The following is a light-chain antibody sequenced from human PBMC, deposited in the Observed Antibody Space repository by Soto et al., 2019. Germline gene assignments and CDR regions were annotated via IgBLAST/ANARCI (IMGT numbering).Light chain of an antibody. CDR2: GAS. J-gene: IGKJ5*01. CDR3: QQYVSSPIT. CDR1: QSISSYF. V-gene: IGKV3-20*01. Sequence: EIVLTQSSGTLSLSPGEGSTLSSRSSQSISSYFLAWYQQQRGHAPRLLIHGASNRATGIPDRFSGSGSGTDFPLTISRLGREDFAVYYCQQYVSSPITFGQGTRL.